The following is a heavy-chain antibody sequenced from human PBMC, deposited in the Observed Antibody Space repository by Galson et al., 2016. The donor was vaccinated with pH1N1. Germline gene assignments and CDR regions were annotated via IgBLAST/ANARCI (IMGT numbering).Heavy chain of an antibody. CDR1: GYTFTSYA. CDR2: INTNTGNP. CDR3: ASPRPLFRYFDLLLHGGLDS. Sequence: SVMVSCKASGYTFTSYAMNWVRQAPGQGLEWMGWINTNTGNPTYAQGFTGRFVFSLDTSDSTTYLHISSLKAEDTAVYYCASPRPLFRYFDLLLHGGLDSWGQRTLVTVSS. D-gene: IGHD3-9*01. V-gene: IGHV7-4-1*02. J-gene: IGHJ4*02.